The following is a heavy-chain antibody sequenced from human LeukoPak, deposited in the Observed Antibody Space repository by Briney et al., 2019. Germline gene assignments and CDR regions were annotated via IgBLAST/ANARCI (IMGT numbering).Heavy chain of an antibody. J-gene: IGHJ4*02. CDR3: AGQFRYSYHDY. V-gene: IGHV4-39*01. Sequence: PSETLSLTCTVSGGSISSSSYCWDCVRQPPGKGLESAVSIYDGGTNYTNPSLKRGATLSVNSTKTQFFLRLTPRTAATAAVYYSAGQFRYSYHDYWGQGTRVSVSS. D-gene: IGHD5-18*01. CDR1: GGSISSSSYC. CDR2: IYDGGTN.